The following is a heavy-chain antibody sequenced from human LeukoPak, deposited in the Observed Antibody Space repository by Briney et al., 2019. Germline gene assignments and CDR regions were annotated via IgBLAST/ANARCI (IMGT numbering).Heavy chain of an antibody. CDR2: INNNGDST. J-gene: IGHJ4*02. CDR1: GYRFNNYA. D-gene: IGHD3-9*01. V-gene: IGHV3-64*01. Sequence: GGSLRLSCAASGYRFNNYAIHWFRQAPGKGLEYVSGINNNGDSTYYANSVKGRFTISRDNSKNTLFLRMGSLTSEDTAVYYCARDYQTGFTGPGGDFWGQGTLVTVSS. CDR3: ARDYQTGFTGPGGDF.